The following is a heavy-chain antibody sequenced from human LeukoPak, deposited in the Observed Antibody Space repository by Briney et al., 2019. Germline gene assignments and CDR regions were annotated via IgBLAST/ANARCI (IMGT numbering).Heavy chain of an antibody. V-gene: IGHV1-18*01. J-gene: IGHJ6*02. D-gene: IGHD6-13*01. CDR2: ISGFNGNT. CDR3: ARATYSSSWYNTYYYHGMDV. CDR1: GYTFSNYG. Sequence: ASVKVPCKTSGYTFSNYGIQWVRQAPGQGLEWMGWISGFNGNTNYVQKLQDRVTMTTDPSTSTVFMELRSLRSDDTAVYYCARATYSSSWYNTYYYHGMDVWGQGTTVTVSS.